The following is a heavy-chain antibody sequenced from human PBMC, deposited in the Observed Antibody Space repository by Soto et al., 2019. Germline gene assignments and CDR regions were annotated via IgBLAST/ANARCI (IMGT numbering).Heavy chain of an antibody. CDR1: GGSFSGYY. CDR3: ARGRGRTMVRGVIYYYYYMDV. J-gene: IGHJ6*03. D-gene: IGHD3-10*01. Sequence: SDTLSLTCAAYGGSFSGYYWSWSRQPPGKGLEWIGEINHSGSTNYNPSLKSRVTISVDRSKNQFSLKLSYVTAADKAVYYCARGRGRTMVRGVIYYYYYMDVWGKGTTVTVSS. CDR2: INHSGST. V-gene: IGHV4-34*01.